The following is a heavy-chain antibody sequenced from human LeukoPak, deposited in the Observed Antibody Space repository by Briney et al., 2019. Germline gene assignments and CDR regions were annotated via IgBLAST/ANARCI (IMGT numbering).Heavy chain of an antibody. Sequence: GESLKISCKGSGYSFTSYWIGWVRQAPGKGLEWVSYISSSSSYIYYADSVKGRFTISRDNAKNSLYLQMNSLRAEDTAVYYCARDCYSTSCYTLDYWGQGTLVTVSS. V-gene: IGHV3-21*05. CDR3: ARDCYSTSCYTLDY. CDR1: GYSFTSYW. D-gene: IGHD2-2*02. J-gene: IGHJ4*02. CDR2: ISSSSSYI.